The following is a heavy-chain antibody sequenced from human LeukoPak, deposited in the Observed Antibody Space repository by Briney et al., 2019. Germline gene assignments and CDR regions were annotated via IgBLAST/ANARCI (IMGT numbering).Heavy chain of an antibody. J-gene: IGHJ3*02. CDR1: GFTFSNYA. D-gene: IGHD6-13*01. CDR3: AREKGNAFDI. Sequence: GGSLRLSCAASGFTFSNYAMSWVRQAPGKGLEWVSVIYSGDSTYYADSVKGRFTISRDNSKNTLYLQMNSLRAEDTALYYCAREKGNAFDIWGQGTMVTVSS. V-gene: IGHV3-66*01. CDR2: IYSGDST.